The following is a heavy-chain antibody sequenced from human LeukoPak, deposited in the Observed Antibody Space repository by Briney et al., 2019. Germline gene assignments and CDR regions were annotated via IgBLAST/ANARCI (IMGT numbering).Heavy chain of an antibody. CDR1: GFIFKNYG. V-gene: IGHV3-33*01. J-gene: IGHJ3*02. Sequence: GGSLRLSCTASGFIFKNYGMHWVRQTPGKGLEWLAVIWSDGNIKYYADSVKGRFSISRDNFKNLLYPQMSGLRAEDTAVYYCARVGSGSYFLDALDIWGQGTMVTVSS. CDR3: ARVGSGSYFLDALDI. D-gene: IGHD1-26*01. CDR2: IWSDGNIK.